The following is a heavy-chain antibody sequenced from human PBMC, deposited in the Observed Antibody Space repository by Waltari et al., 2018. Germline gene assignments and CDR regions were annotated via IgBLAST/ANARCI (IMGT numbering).Heavy chain of an antibody. CDR2: IYVGDSI. Sequence: QVQLQESGPGLVKPSETLSLTCNVSGDSMYEYYWSWIRQPAGKGLEWIGRIYVGDSINYNPSFRSRVTMSRDTSKKQFSLKLRSVTAADTAVYYCARDGHGRSWDLLPLDHWGQGSLVTVSS. CDR1: GDSMYEYY. CDR3: ARDGHGRSWDLLPLDH. V-gene: IGHV4-4*07. J-gene: IGHJ4*02. D-gene: IGHD1-26*01.